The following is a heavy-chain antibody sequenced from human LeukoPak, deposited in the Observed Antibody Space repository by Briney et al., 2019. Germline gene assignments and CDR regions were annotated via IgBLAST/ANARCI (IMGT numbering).Heavy chain of an antibody. V-gene: IGHV3-48*03. CDR3: ARDRIGWSHDP. CDR2: IDIDGWDT. Sequence: HPGGSLRLSCAASGFTLSSVGMNWVRLPPGKGMGWLPYIDIDGWDTSYYVDSVKGRFTITRDDAKSLLYLQMDSLTVEGTAFYYGARDRIGWSHDPWGRGTLVTVP. J-gene: IGHJ5*02. CDR1: GFTLSSVG. D-gene: IGHD2-2*03.